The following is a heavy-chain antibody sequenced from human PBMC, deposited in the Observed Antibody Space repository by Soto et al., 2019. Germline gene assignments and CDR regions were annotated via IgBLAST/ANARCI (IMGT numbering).Heavy chain of an antibody. CDR2: MNPNSGNT. Sequence: VRQATGQGLEWMGWMNPNSGNTAYAQKFQGRVTMTRNTSISTAYMELSSLRSADTAVYYCARGRKQPSPEGGVDVWGQGTTVTVSS. J-gene: IGHJ6*02. V-gene: IGHV1-8*01. D-gene: IGHD6-13*01. CDR3: ARGRKQPSPEGGVDV.